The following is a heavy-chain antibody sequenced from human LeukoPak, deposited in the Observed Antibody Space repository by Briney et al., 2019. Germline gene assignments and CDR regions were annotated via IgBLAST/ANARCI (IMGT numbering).Heavy chain of an antibody. CDR2: IYPGDSDT. CDR1: GYSFTSYW. Sequence: GESLKISCKGSGYSFTSYWIGWVRQMPGKGLEWMGIIYPGDSDTRYSPSFQGQVTISADKSISTAYLQWSSLKASDTAMYYCARRRDLYPGSYYPFDYWGQGTLVTVSS. V-gene: IGHV5-51*01. D-gene: IGHD1-26*01. CDR3: ARRRDLYPGSYYPFDY. J-gene: IGHJ4*02.